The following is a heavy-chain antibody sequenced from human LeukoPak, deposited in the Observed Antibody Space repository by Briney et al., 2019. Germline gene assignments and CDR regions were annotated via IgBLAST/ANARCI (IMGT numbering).Heavy chain of an antibody. Sequence: PGRSLRLSCAASGFTFSSYAMHWVRQAPGKGLEWVAVISYDGSNKYYADSVKGRFTISRDNSKNTLYLQMNSLRAEDTAVYYCARAVVRSPVYCDYWGQGTLVTVSS. D-gene: IGHD4-23*01. CDR3: ARAVVRSPVYCDY. J-gene: IGHJ4*02. V-gene: IGHV3-30-3*01. CDR1: GFTFSSYA. CDR2: ISYDGSNK.